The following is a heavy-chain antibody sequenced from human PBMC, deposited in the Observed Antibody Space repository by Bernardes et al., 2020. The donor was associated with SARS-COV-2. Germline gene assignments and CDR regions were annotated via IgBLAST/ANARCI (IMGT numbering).Heavy chain of an antibody. J-gene: IGHJ6*02. CDR2: IYHSGST. V-gene: IGHV4-4*02. D-gene: IGHD2-21*02. CDR1: GGSISSSNW. CDR3: ARDRVRGNSWYYYYGMDV. Sequence: SETLSLTCAVSGGSISSSNWWSWVRQPPGKGLEWIGEIYHSGSTNYNPSLKSRVTISVDKSKNQFSLKLSSVTAADTAVYYCARDRVRGNSWYYYYGMDVWGQGTTVTVSS.